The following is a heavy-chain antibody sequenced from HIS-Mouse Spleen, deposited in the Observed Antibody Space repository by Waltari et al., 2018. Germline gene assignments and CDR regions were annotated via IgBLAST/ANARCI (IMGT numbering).Heavy chain of an antibody. Sequence: EVQLLESGGGLVQPGGSLRLSCAASGFTFSSYAMSWVRQAPGKGLEWVSAISGSGGSTYYADPVKGRFTISRDNSKNTRYLEMNSLRAEDTAVYYCAKGGEVTRESCWYFDLWGRGTLVTVSS. D-gene: IGHD4-17*01. J-gene: IGHJ2*01. CDR1: GFTFSSYA. CDR3: AKGGEVTRESCWYFDL. CDR2: ISGSGGST. V-gene: IGHV3-23*01.